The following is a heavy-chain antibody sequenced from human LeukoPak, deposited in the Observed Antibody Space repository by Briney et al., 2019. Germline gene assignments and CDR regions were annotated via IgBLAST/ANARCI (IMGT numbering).Heavy chain of an antibody. J-gene: IGHJ4*02. CDR2: MNPNSGNT. D-gene: IGHD3-22*01. Sequence: ASVKVSCKASGYTFTSYDINWVRQATGQGLGWMGWMNPNSGNTGYAQKFQGRVTMTRNTSISTAYMELSSLRSEDTAVYYCARGRGWYYYDSSGCYDYWGQGTLVTVSS. CDR1: GYTFTSYD. CDR3: ARGRGWYYYDSSGCYDY. V-gene: IGHV1-8*01.